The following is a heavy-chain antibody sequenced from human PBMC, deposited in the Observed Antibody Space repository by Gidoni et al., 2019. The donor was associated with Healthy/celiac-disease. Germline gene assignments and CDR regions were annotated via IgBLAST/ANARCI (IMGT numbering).Heavy chain of an antibody. CDR2: ISGSGGST. CDR3: AKDDRGRKLGFDI. CDR1: GFTFSSYA. D-gene: IGHD7-27*01. Sequence: EVQLLESGGGLVQPGGSLRLSCAASGFTFSSYAMSWVRQAPGKGLEWVSAISGSGGSTYYAESVKGRFTISRDNSKNTLYLQMNSLRAEDTAVYYCAKDDRGRKLGFDIWGQGTMVTVSS. V-gene: IGHV3-23*01. J-gene: IGHJ3*02.